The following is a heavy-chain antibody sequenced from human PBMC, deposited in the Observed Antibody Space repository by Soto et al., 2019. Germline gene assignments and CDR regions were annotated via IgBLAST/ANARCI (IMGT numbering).Heavy chain of an antibody. Sequence: PSETMYLTLSGSGGCICSSNWGGWVSQHPGKGLEWIGEIYHSGSTNYNPSLKSRVTISVDKSKNQFSLKLSSVTAADTAVYFFARDNGVRGPYYYSMDVCGQGTTVTRSS. J-gene: IGHJ6*02. D-gene: IGHD3-10*02. CDR2: IYHSGST. CDR3: ARDNGVRGPYYYSMDV. CDR1: GGCICSSNW. V-gene: IGHV4-4*02.